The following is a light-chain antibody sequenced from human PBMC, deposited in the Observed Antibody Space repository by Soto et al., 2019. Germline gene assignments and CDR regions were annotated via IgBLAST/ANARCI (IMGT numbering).Light chain of an antibody. CDR3: CSYAGSGTFV. Sequence: QSVLTQPASVSGSPGQSINISCTGTSSDVGSYNLVSWYQQHPGKAPKFMIYEGSKRPSGVSNRFSGSKSGNTASLTISGLQAEDEADYYCCSYAGSGTFVFGTGTKLTVL. J-gene: IGLJ1*01. CDR2: EGS. V-gene: IGLV2-23*03. CDR1: SSDVGSYNL.